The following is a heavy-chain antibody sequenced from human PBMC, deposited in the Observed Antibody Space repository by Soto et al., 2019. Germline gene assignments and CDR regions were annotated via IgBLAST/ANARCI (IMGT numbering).Heavy chain of an antibody. J-gene: IGHJ4*02. CDR2: IIPIFGTA. CDR1: GGTFSCYA. V-gene: IGHV1-69*13. CDR3: ARGNSSSWHFDY. D-gene: IGHD6-13*01. Sequence: GASVKVSCKASGGTFSCYAICWVRQAPGQGLEWMGGIIPIFGTANYAQKFQGRVTITADESTSTAYMELSSLRSEDTAVYYCARGNSSSWHFDYWGQGTLVTVSS.